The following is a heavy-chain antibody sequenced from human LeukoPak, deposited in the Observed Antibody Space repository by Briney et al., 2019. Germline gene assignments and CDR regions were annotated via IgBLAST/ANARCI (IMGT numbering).Heavy chain of an antibody. CDR3: AKEGY. J-gene: IGHJ4*02. V-gene: IGHV3-7*01. CDR2: IKEDESGK. CDR1: GFSFSVNW. Sequence: GGSLRLSCAASGFSFSVNWMSWVRQAPGKGPEWVASIKEDESGKYYVDSVSGRFTISRDNAKNSLYLQMNSLRVEDTAVYYCAKEGYWGRGTLVTVSS.